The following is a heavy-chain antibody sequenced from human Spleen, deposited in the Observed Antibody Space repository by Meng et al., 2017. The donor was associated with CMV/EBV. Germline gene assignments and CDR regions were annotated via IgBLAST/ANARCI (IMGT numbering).Heavy chain of an antibody. CDR3: ARWGKPYSGSWT. CDR1: GGSISRGDYY. CDR2: IYYSGST. V-gene: IGHV4-30-4*08. D-gene: IGHD1-26*01. Sequence: QGQLQESGPGLVKHSQTLSLTCTVSGGSISRGDYYWSWIRQPPGKGLEWIGYIYYSGSTYYNPSLKSRVTISVDTSKNQFSLKLSSVTAADTAVYYCARWGKPYSGSWTWGQGTLVTVSS. J-gene: IGHJ5*02.